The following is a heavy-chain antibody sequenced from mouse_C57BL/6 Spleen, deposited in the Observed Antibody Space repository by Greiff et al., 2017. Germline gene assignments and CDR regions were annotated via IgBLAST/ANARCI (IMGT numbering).Heavy chain of an antibody. CDR2: ISYDGSN. Sequence: EVKLQESGPGLVKPSQSLSLTCSVTGYSITSGYYWNWIRQFPGNKLEWMGYISYDGSNNYNPSLKNRISITRDTSKNQFFLKLNSVTTEDTATYYCARDDGSLWFAYWGQGTLVTVSA. CDR3: ARDDGSLWFAY. V-gene: IGHV3-6*01. D-gene: IGHD1-1*01. CDR1: GYSITSGYY. J-gene: IGHJ3*01.